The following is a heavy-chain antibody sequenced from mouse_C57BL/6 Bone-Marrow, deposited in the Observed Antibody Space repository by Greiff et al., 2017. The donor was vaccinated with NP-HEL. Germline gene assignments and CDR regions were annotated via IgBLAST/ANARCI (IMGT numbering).Heavy chain of an antibody. CDR3: ARGTGTRMGFAY. J-gene: IGHJ3*01. Sequence: EVQLVESGGGLVQPGGSLKLSCAASGFTFSDYGMAWVRQAPRKGPEWVAFISNLAYSIYYADTVTGRFTISRENAKNTLYLEMSSLRSEDTAMYYCARGTGTRMGFAYWGQGTLVTVSA. D-gene: IGHD2-3*01. V-gene: IGHV5-15*01. CDR2: ISNLAYSI. CDR1: GFTFSDYG.